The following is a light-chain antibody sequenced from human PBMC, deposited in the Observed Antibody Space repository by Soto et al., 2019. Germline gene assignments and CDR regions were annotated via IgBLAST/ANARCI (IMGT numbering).Light chain of an antibody. V-gene: IGKV3-11*01. J-gene: IGKJ4*01. CDR1: QSVSSY. CDR2: DAS. Sequence: EIVLTQSPATLSLSPGERAALSCRASQSVSSYLAWYQQKPGQAPRLLIYDASQRAPGIPARFTGSGYGTDFTLTISSLEPEDFAVYFCQQRSNWPSTFGGGTKVEI. CDR3: QQRSNWPST.